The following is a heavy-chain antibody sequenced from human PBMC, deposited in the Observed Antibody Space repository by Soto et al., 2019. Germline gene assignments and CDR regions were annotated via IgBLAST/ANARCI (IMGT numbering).Heavy chain of an antibody. J-gene: IGHJ5*02. CDR2: IWYDGSNK. CDR3: AGDDYCSGGSCYSGFDP. CDR1: GFTFSSYG. V-gene: IGHV3-33*01. D-gene: IGHD2-15*01. Sequence: QVQLVESGGGVVQPGRSLRLSCAASGFTFSSYGMHWVRQAPGEGLEWVAVIWYDGSNKYYADSVKGRFTISRDNSKNTLYLQMNSLRAEDTAVYYCAGDDYCSGGSCYSGFDPWGQGTLVTVSS.